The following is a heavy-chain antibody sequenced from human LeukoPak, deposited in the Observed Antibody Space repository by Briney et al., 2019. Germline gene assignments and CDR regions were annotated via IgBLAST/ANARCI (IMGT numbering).Heavy chain of an antibody. V-gene: IGHV3-30-3*01. Sequence: GGSLRLSCAASGFTFSSYAMHWVRQAPGKGLEWVAVISYDGSNKYYADSVKGRFTISRDNSKNTLYLQMNSLRAEDTAVYYCARDDIVVVPAAIPVDFDYWGQGTLVTVSS. D-gene: IGHD2-2*02. CDR3: ARDDIVVVPAAIPVDFDY. CDR1: GFTFSSYA. CDR2: ISYDGSNK. J-gene: IGHJ4*02.